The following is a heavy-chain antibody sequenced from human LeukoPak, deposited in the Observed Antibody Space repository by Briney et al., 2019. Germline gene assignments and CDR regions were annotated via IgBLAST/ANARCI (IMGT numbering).Heavy chain of an antibody. CDR2: ISGSGGST. D-gene: IGHD3-10*01. CDR1: GFTFSSYA. Sequence: GGSLRLSCAASGFTFSSYAMSWVRQAPGKGLEWFSAISGSGGSTYYADSVKGRFTISRDNSKNTLYLQMNSLRAEDTAVYYCASFGMVRGVIVPYDAFDIWGQGTMVTVSS. V-gene: IGHV3-23*01. CDR3: ASFGMVRGVIVPYDAFDI. J-gene: IGHJ3*02.